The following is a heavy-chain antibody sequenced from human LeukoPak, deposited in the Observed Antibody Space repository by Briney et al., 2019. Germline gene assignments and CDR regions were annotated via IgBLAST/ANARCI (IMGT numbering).Heavy chain of an antibody. CDR2: IYHSGST. CDR1: GYSISSGYY. CDR3: AGYSSPEDY. J-gene: IGHJ4*02. D-gene: IGHD6-13*01. Sequence: SETLSLTCTVSGYSISSGYYWGWIRQPPGKGLEWIGSIYHSGSTYYNPSLKSRVTISVDTSKNQFSLKLSSVTAADTAVYYCAGYSSPEDYWGQGTLVTVSS. V-gene: IGHV4-38-2*02.